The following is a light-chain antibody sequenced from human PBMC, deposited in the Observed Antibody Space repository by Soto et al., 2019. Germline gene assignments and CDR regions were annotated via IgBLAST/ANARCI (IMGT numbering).Light chain of an antibody. V-gene: IGKV3-15*01. J-gene: IGKJ4*01. Sequence: IVMTQSPATLSVSPGERATLSCRASQSISSDVAWYRQKPGKPPTLILYVASTRAIGIRARFSGSGSGTEITLTINSLQSEDFGTYYCQQYNDWPLSFGGGTNVEIK. CDR2: VAS. CDR1: QSISSD. CDR3: QQYNDWPLS.